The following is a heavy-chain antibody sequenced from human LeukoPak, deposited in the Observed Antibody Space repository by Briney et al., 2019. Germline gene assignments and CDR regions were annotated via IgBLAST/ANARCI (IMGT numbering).Heavy chain of an antibody. V-gene: IGHV3-23*01. Sequence: SGGSLRLSCATSGFILSTYALSWVRQAPGKGLEWASSISGSGGSTYHADSVKGRFTISRDSSKNTLYLQMNSLRAEDTAIYYCARVIRAAPGKGYFDYWGQGTLVTVSS. CDR1: GFILSTYA. J-gene: IGHJ4*02. D-gene: IGHD6-13*01. CDR2: ISGSGGST. CDR3: ARVIRAAPGKGYFDY.